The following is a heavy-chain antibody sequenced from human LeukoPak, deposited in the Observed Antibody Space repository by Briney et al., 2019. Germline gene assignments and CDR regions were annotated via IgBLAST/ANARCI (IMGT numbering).Heavy chain of an antibody. J-gene: IGHJ5*02. Sequence: GGSLRLSCAASGFTFSSYGMHWVRQAPGKGLEWVAVIWYDGSENYYADSVKGRFTISRDNSKNTLYLQMNSLRAEDTAVYYCARRIYGSGTNWFDPWGQGTLVTVSS. CDR2: IWYDGSEN. CDR3: ARRIYGSGTNWFDP. V-gene: IGHV3-33*01. CDR1: GFTFSSYG. D-gene: IGHD3-10*01.